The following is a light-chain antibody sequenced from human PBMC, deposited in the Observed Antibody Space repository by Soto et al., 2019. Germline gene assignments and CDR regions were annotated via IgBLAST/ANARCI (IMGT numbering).Light chain of an antibody. CDR3: QQAASFPIT. CDR1: QSVSSSY. V-gene: IGKV3-20*01. Sequence: EIVLTQSPGTLSLSPGERATLSCRASQSVSSSYLAWYQQKPGQAPRLLIYGAFSRASGIPDRFSGRGSGTDFTLTINGLQPEDFATYYCQQAASFPITFGQGTRLEIK. CDR2: GAF. J-gene: IGKJ5*01.